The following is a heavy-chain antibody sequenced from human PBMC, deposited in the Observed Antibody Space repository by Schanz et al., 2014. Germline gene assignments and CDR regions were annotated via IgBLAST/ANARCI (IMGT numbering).Heavy chain of an antibody. CDR3: ARDSLRGATGGYGMDV. V-gene: IGHV4-61*02. CDR2: IYTSGST. D-gene: IGHD2-8*02. CDR1: GGSISSGTYY. Sequence: QVQLQESGPGLVKPSQTLSLTCIVSGGSISSGTYYWSWLRQPAGKGLEWIGRIYTSGSTNYNPSRKRRPTKPRDTPKTGCPQRRRPVTAADTAVYYCARDSLRGATGGYGMDVWGQGTTVTVSS. J-gene: IGHJ6*02.